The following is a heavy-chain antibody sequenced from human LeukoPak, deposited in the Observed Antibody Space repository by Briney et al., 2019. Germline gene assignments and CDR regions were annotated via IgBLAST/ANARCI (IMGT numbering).Heavy chain of an antibody. J-gene: IGHJ4*02. CDR3: AKIAPWGAVTTTDGFDY. CDR1: GFSFSNYA. CDR2: ISDSGAAT. D-gene: IGHD4-17*01. Sequence: GGSLRLSCAASGFSFSNYAMSWVRQAPEKGLEWVSSISDSGAATYYADSGKGRFTISRDNSKNTLYLQLNSLGAEDTAVYYCAKIAPWGAVTTTDGFDYWGQGTLVTVSS. V-gene: IGHV3-23*01.